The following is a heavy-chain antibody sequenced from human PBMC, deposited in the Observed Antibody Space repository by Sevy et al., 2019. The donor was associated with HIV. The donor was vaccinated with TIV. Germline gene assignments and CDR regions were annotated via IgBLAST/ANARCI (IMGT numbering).Heavy chain of an antibody. J-gene: IGHJ4*02. CDR3: AKDYSAGITMVRGAYRARGDYFDY. CDR2: ISYDEAHK. D-gene: IGHD3-10*01. Sequence: GGSLRLSCVTSGFTFRTSGMHWVRQSPGKGLEWVAVISYDEAHKNYADSLKGQFRISKDNSKNTLYQQMSSLRTEDTAVYYCAKDYSAGITMVRGAYRARGDYFDYWGQGTQVTVSS. V-gene: IGHV3-30*18. CDR1: GFTFRTSG.